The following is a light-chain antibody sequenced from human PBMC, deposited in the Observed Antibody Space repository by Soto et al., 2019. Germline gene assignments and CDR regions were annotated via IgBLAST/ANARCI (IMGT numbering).Light chain of an antibody. J-gene: IGLJ1*01. Sequence: QSVLTQPASVSGSPGQSITISCTGTSSDVGNYNYVSWYQQYPGRVPKLLIYMVSNRASGVSNRFSGSKSGNTASLTISGLQAEDEADYYCSSYTSTITLDIFGTGTKVTVL. V-gene: IGLV2-14*01. CDR3: SSYTSTITLDI. CDR1: SSDVGNYNY. CDR2: MVS.